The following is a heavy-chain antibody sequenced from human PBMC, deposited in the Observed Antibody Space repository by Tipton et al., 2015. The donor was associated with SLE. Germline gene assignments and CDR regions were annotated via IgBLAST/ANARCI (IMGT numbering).Heavy chain of an antibody. CDR1: GFTFSSYA. CDR2: ISYDGSIK. CDR3: ASPRRAFDI. V-gene: IGHV3-30*04. Sequence: SLRLSCAASGFTFSSYAMHWVRQAPGKGLEWVAVISYDGSIKYYADSVKGRFTISRDNSKNTLYLQMNSLRAEDTAVYYCASPRRAFDIWGQGTMVTVSS. J-gene: IGHJ3*02.